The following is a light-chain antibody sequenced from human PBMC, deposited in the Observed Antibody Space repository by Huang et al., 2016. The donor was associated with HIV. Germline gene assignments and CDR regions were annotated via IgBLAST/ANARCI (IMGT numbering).Light chain of an antibody. J-gene: IGKJ2*01. V-gene: IGKV3-11*01. CDR1: QGVSSS. CDR2: AAS. Sequence: EVVLTQSPATLSLSPGERATLSCRASQGVSSSFVWYQQKPGQAPRLLIYAASVRATGIPARFSGSASGTDFTLTISSLEPEDFAVYYCQQRRNWPPYTFGQGTKLEIK. CDR3: QQRRNWPPYT.